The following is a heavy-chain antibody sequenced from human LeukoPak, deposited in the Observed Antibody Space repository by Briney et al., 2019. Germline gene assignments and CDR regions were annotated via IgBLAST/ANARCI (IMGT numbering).Heavy chain of an antibody. Sequence: SETLSLTCAVYGGSFSGYYWSWIRQHPGKGLEWIGYIYYSGSTYYNPSLKSRVTISVDTSKNQFSLKLSSVTAADTAVYYCARGPTYYYDSSGYYDYWGQGTLVTVSS. CDR3: ARGPTYYYDSSGYYDY. D-gene: IGHD3-22*01. V-gene: IGHV4-31*11. CDR1: GGSFSGYY. CDR2: IYYSGST. J-gene: IGHJ4*02.